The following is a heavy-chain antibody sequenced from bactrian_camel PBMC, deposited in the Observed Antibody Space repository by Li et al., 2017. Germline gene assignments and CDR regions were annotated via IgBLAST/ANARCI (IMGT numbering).Heavy chain of an antibody. CDR3: AVPYQDRSATETLRVMSSGGDFGY. Sequence: VQLVESGGDSVQTGGSLRLSCEVSGSRYNRYCMGWFRQRQGNEREGVAATDADGSTSYADSVKGRFTISKGYPKNTLYLQMTNLKPEDTAMYYCAVPYQDRSATETLRVMSSGGDFGYYGQGTQVTVS. J-gene: IGHJ6*01. V-gene: IGHV3S42*01. CDR2: TDADGST. D-gene: IGHD8*01. CDR1: GSRYNRYC.